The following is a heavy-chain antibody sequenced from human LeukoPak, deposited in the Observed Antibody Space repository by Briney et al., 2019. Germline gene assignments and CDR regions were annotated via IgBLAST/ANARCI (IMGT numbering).Heavy chain of an antibody. Sequence: SETLSLTCTVSGGSISSSTYYWAWIRQPPGKGLEWIGGIDYSGSAYPNPSLKSRVTISVDTSKNQFSLNVSSVTAADTAVYYCARDAGYSYGYPYYYYYMDVWGKGTTVTVSS. CDR1: GGSISSSTYY. D-gene: IGHD5-18*01. V-gene: IGHV4-39*07. J-gene: IGHJ6*03. CDR2: IDYSGSA. CDR3: ARDAGYSYGYPYYYYYMDV.